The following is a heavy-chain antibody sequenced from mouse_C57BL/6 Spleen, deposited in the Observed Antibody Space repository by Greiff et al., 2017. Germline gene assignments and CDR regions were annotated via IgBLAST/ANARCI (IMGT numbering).Heavy chain of an antibody. CDR3: ARCYYGSSPYYFDY. CDR2: IYPGGGYT. D-gene: IGHD1-1*01. Sequence: VQLQQSGAELVRPGTSVKMSCKASGYTFTNYWIGWAKQRPGHGLEWIGDIYPGGGYTNYNEKFKGKATLTADKSSSTAYMQFSSLTSEDSAIYYCARCYYGSSPYYFDYWGQGTTLTVSS. V-gene: IGHV1-63*01. CDR1: GYTFTNYW. J-gene: IGHJ2*01.